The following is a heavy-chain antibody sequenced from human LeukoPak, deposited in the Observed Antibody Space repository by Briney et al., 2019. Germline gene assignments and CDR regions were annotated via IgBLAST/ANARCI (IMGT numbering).Heavy chain of an antibody. CDR2: ISSSGSTI. CDR1: GFTLIDYY. D-gene: IGHD3-10*01. V-gene: IGHV3-11*01. Sequence: PGGSLRRSCAASGFTLIDYYMSWIRQAPGKGLEWVSYISSSGSTIYYADSVKGRFTISRDNAKNSLYLQMNSLRAEDTAVYYCARAELLWFGELSAPFDYWGQGTLVTVSS. CDR3: ARAELLWFGELSAPFDY. J-gene: IGHJ4*02.